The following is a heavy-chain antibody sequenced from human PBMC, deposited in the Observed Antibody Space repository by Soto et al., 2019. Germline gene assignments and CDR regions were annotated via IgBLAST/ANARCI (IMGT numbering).Heavy chain of an antibody. J-gene: IGHJ6*02. CDR3: ARDHHPVAGRTYGMDV. D-gene: IGHD6-19*01. V-gene: IGHV1-69*01. CDR2: IIPIFGTA. CDR1: GGTFSSYA. Sequence: QVQLVQSGAEVKKPGSSVKVSCKASGGTFSSYAISWVRQAPGQGLXXXGGIIPIFGTANYAQKFQGRVTITADESTSTAYMELSSLRSEDTAVYYCARDHHPVAGRTYGMDVWGQGTTVTVSS.